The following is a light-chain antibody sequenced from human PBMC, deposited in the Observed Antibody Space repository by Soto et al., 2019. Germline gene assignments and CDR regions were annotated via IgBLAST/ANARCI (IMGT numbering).Light chain of an antibody. CDR2: EVS. Sequence: QSVLTQPASVSGSPGQSITISCTGTSSDVGGYNYVSWYQQHPGKAPKLMIYEVSNRPSGVSNRCSGSKSGNTASLTISGLQAEDEADYYCSSYTSSSTLYVFGTGTKATVL. V-gene: IGLV2-14*01. CDR3: SSYTSSSTLYV. CDR1: SSDVGGYNY. J-gene: IGLJ1*01.